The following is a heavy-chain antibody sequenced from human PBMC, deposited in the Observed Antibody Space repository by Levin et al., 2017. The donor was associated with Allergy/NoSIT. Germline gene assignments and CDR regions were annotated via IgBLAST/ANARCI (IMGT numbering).Heavy chain of an antibody. D-gene: IGHD6-13*01. CDR2: IYYSGTT. CDR3: ARILLASAGVYGY. CDR1: GGSISGSSYY. J-gene: IGHJ4*02. Sequence: SQTLSLPCTVSGGSISGSSYYWGWIRQPPGKGLEWIGSIYYSGTTYYNPSLKSRVTVSVDTSKNQFSLKLSSVTAADTAVYYCARILLASAGVYGYWGQGILVTVSS. V-gene: IGHV4-39*07.